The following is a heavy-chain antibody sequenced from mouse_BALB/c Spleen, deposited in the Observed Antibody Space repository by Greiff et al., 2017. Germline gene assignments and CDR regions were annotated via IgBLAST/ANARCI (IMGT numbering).Heavy chain of an antibody. CDR1: GYSFTGYY. CDR2: ISCYNGAT. Sequence: LVKTGASVKISCKASGYSFTGYYMHWVKQSHGKSREWIGYISCYNGATSYNQKFKGKATFTVDTSSSTAYMKFNSLTSEDSAVYYCARGGNYDALDYWGQGTSVTVSS. J-gene: IGHJ4*01. CDR3: ARGGNYDALDY. V-gene: IGHV1S34*01. D-gene: IGHD2-1*01.